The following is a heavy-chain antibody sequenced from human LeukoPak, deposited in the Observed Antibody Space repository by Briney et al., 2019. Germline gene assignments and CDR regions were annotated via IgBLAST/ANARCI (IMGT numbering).Heavy chain of an antibody. Sequence: SETLSLTCTVSGGSISSSSYYWGWIRQPPGKGLEWIGSIYYSGSTYYNPSLKSRVTISVDTSKTQCSLKLSSVTAADTAVYYCARRVELRSYFDYWGQGTLVTVSS. CDR3: ARRVELRSYFDY. J-gene: IGHJ4*02. CDR1: GGSISSSSYY. CDR2: IYYSGST. D-gene: IGHD1-7*01. V-gene: IGHV4-39*01.